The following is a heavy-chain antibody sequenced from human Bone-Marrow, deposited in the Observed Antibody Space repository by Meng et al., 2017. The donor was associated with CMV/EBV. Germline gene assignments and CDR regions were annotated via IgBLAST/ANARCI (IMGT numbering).Heavy chain of an antibody. CDR3: ARGAYDFWSGYNWFDP. CDR2: IYYSGST. V-gene: IGHV4-39*07. D-gene: IGHD3-3*01. CDR1: GGSISSSSYY. Sequence: QLQLQESGPGLVKPSEPLSLTCTVSGGSISSSSYYWGWIRQPPGKGLEWIGSIYYSGSTYYNPSLKSRVTISVDTSKNQFSLKLSSVTAADTAVYYCARGAYDFWSGYNWFDPWGQGTLVTVSS. J-gene: IGHJ5*02.